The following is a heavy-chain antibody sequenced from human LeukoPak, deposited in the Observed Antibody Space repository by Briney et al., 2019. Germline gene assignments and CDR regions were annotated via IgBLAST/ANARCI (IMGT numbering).Heavy chain of an antibody. D-gene: IGHD4-11*01. CDR2: IWYDGSKK. J-gene: IGHJ4*02. Sequence: PGGSLRLSCAASGFTFSSYDMHWVRQAQGKGLEWVAVIWYDGSKKYYADSVKGRFTISRDNAKNSLYVQMNSLRAEDTAVYYCARDTGMDWGQGTLVTVSS. V-gene: IGHV3-33*01. CDR3: ARDTGMD. CDR1: GFTFSSYD.